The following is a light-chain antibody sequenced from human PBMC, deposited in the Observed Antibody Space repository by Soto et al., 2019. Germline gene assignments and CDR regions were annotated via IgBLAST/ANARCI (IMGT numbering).Light chain of an antibody. J-gene: IGKJ1*01. CDR1: QSVSSN. CDR3: QQYNSYSGT. CDR2: GAS. Sequence: EIVVTQSPATLSVSLGERATLSCRASQSVSSNLAWYQLKPGQAPRLLIYGASTRATGIPSRFSGSGSGTEFTLTISSLQPDDFATYYCQQYNSYSGTFGQGTKVDIK. V-gene: IGKV3-15*01.